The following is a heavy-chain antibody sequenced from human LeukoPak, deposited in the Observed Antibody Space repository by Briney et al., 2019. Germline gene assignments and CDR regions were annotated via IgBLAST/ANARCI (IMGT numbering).Heavy chain of an antibody. D-gene: IGHD3-3*01. J-gene: IGHJ4*02. Sequence: GGSLRLPCAASGFTFSNAWMNCLRKAPGKGLECVARIKSKTDGGTIDYAAPVKGRFTISRDDSQNTLYLQMNNLESEDTAVYYCTTLTMTESWRSYGGQGTLVTVSS. CDR1: GFTFSNAW. CDR2: IKSKTDGGTI. CDR3: TTLTMTESWRSY. V-gene: IGHV3-15*01.